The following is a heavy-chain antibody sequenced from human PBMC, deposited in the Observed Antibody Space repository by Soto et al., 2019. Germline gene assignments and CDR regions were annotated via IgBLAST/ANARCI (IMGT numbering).Heavy chain of an antibody. CDR1: GGSISSYY. D-gene: IGHD4-17*01. V-gene: IGHV4-59*01. J-gene: IGHJ4*02. Sequence: SETLSLTCTVSGGSISSYYWSWIRQPPGKGLEWIGYIYYSGSTNYNPSLKSRVTISVDTSKNQFSLKLSSVTAADTAVYYCARSRSPTVTSNFDYWGQGTLVTVSS. CDR3: ARSRSPTVTSNFDY. CDR2: IYYSGST.